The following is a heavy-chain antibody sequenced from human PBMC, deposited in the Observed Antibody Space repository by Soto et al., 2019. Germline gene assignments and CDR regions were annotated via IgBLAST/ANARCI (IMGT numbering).Heavy chain of an antibody. D-gene: IGHD1-7*01. CDR2: INHRGST. CDR1: GGSFSGYY. V-gene: IGHV4-34*01. CDR3: ARLGRTETPPY. J-gene: IGHJ4*02. Sequence: PSETLSLTCAVYGGSFSGYYWSWIRQPPGEGLEWIGEINHRGSTNYNPSLKSRFTISVDTSKNQFSLKLSSATAADTAVYYCARLGRTETPPYGSLEPLVTVPS.